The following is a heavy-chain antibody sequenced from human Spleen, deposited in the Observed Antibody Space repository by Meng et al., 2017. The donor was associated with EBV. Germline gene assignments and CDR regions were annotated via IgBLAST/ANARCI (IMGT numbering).Heavy chain of an antibody. CDR2: MNSKTWFP. V-gene: IGHV7-4-1*02. J-gene: IGHJ4*02. D-gene: IGHD4-17*01. CDR1: GFPFAAFY. CDR3: ARGLAYGDSGVDY. Sequence: EQVLLEAAGKGPVGSEKALCRVCGFPFAAFYTNWCRHAVGQALGGVGGMNSKTWFPTSAQGFRGRLVFSLDTSVSTAYLQINSLKADDTAVYYCARGLAYGDSGVDYWGQGTLVTVSS.